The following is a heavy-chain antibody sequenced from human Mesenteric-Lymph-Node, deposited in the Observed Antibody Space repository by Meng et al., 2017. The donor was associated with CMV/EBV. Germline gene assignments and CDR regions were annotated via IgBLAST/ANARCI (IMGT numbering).Heavy chain of an antibody. CDR1: GGSISGNHW. CDR2: TSQWGRT. V-gene: IGHV4-4*02. CDR3: TGQGGYFIDY. J-gene: IGHJ4*02. Sequence: SLICAVSGGSISGNHWWSWVRQPPGKGLEWIGETSQWGRTNYNPSLKSRVTISADKSKNQFSLNLNSVTAADTAVYYCTGQGGYFIDYWGQGALVTVSS. D-gene: IGHD1-1*01.